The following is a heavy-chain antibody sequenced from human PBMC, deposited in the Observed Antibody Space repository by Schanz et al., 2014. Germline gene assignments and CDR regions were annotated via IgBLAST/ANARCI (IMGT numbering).Heavy chain of an antibody. V-gene: IGHV1-18*01. D-gene: IGHD3-10*01. CDR1: GYIFGSHG. CDR3: ARVHIATYHYNSPGAFDI. J-gene: IGHJ3*02. CDR2: INAHTGNT. Sequence: QVQLVQSGAEVKKPGASVKVSCKASGYIFGSHGMTWVRQAPGQGPELMGWINAHTGNTQYAQKFQGRVNMTRDTVTTTVHLELTRLRTDDTAIYYCARVHIATYHYNSPGAFDIWGRGTSDTDSS.